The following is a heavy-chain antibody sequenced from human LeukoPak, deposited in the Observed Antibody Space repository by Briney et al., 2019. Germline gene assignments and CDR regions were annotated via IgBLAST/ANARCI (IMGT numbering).Heavy chain of an antibody. CDR3: ARLPVRRGYCSGGSCEPKYYFDY. V-gene: IGHV4-39*01. Sequence: SETLSLTCTVSGGSISSSSYYWGWIRQPPGKGLEWIASMSYSGSTYYNPSLKSRVTISVDTSKNQFSLKLSSVTAADTAVYYCARLPVRRGYCSGGSCEPKYYFDYWGQGTLVTVSS. D-gene: IGHD2-15*01. J-gene: IGHJ4*02. CDR1: GGSISSSSYY. CDR2: MSYSGST.